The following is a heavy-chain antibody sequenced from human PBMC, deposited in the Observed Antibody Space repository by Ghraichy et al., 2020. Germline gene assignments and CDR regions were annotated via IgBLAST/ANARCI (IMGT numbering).Heavy chain of an antibody. CDR1: GFTFSSYA. CDR2: ISGSGDTT. Sequence: GESLNISCAASGFTFSSYAMSWVRQAPGKGLEWLSIISGSGDTTYYSDSVKGRFTISRDNSKNTVYLQMNSLRAEDTAMYYCAKRGQSDNHYFAMDVWGPRDHGHRLL. D-gene: IGHD1-14*01. CDR3: AKRGQSDNHYFAMDV. J-gene: IGHJ6*02. V-gene: IGHV3-23*01.